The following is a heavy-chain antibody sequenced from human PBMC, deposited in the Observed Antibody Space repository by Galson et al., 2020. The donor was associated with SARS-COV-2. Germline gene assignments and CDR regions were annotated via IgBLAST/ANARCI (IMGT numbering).Heavy chain of an antibody. CDR1: GFTFSLYS. D-gene: IGHD3-3*01. J-gene: IGHJ4*02. CDR3: ARDTRSKYYGGYDY. V-gene: IGHV3-7*01. CDR2: IKEDGSEK. Sequence: TGGSLRLSCAASGFTFSLYSMTWVRQAPGKGLEWVANIKEDGSEKYYVDSVKGRFTISRDNVDNSLYLQMNSPRAEDTAVYYCARDTRSKYYGGYDYWGQGTLVTVSS.